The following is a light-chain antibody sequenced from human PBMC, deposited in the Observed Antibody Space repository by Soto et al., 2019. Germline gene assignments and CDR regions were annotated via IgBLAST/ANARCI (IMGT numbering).Light chain of an antibody. Sequence: EIVLTQSPGTLSLSPGERTALSCRAIQSVSSSYLAWYQQKPGQAPRLLIYGASSRATGIPDRFSGSGSGTDFTLTISRLEPEDFAVYYCQQYNNWPPWTFGQGTKVDIK. CDR1: QSVSSSY. CDR2: GAS. J-gene: IGKJ1*01. CDR3: QQYNNWPPWT. V-gene: IGKV3-20*01.